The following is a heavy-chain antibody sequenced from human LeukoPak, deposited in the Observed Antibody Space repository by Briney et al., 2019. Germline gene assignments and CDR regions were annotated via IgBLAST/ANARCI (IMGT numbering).Heavy chain of an antibody. CDR2: ISGSGGST. J-gene: IGHJ4*02. CDR3: YYYDSSGYSEFDY. V-gene: IGHV3-23*01. D-gene: IGHD3-22*01. Sequence: GGSLRLSCAASGFTFSSYAMSWVRQAPGKGLEWVSAISGSGGSTYYADSVKGRFTISRDNSKNTLYLQMNSLRAADTAVYYPYYYDSSGYSEFDYWGQGTLVTVSS. CDR1: GFTFSSYA.